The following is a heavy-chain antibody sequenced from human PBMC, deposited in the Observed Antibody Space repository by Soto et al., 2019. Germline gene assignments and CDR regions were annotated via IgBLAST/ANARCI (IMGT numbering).Heavy chain of an antibody. D-gene: IGHD4-17*01. Sequence: PSETLSLTCAVSGGSIISGGYSWSWIRQPPGKGLEWIGYMYHSGSTYYNPSLKSRVTISIDTSMNQFSLKLSSVTAADTAVYYCARLWTTVANDYWGQEILVTVSS. CDR1: GGSIISGGYS. CDR3: ARLWTTVANDY. V-gene: IGHV4-30-2*01. J-gene: IGHJ4*02. CDR2: MYHSGST.